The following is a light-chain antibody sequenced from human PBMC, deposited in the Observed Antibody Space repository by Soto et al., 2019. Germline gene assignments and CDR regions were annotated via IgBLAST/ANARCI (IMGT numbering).Light chain of an antibody. CDR3: QQYGGVPYT. J-gene: IGKJ2*01. V-gene: IGKV3-20*01. Sequence: EIVLTQSPVTLSLSPGERATLSCRASQSVSSYLAWYQQRLGQAPRLLIYGASSGATGIPDRFSGSGSGTDFTLTISRLEPEDFAIYYCQQYGGVPYTFGQGTKVDIK. CDR1: QSVSSY. CDR2: GAS.